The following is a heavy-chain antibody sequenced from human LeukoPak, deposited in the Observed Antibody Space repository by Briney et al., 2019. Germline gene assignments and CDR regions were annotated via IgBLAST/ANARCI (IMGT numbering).Heavy chain of an antibody. D-gene: IGHD6-19*01. CDR2: IDPNSGGT. CDR3: ARGPPRGSSGWSAYSY. Sequence: GASVKVSCKASGYTFTGYYMHWVRQAPGQGLEWMGWIDPNSGGTNYAQKFQGRVTMTRDTSISTAYMVLNRLRSDDTAVYYCARGPPRGSSGWSAYSYWGQGTLVTVSS. J-gene: IGHJ4*02. V-gene: IGHV1-2*02. CDR1: GYTFTGYY.